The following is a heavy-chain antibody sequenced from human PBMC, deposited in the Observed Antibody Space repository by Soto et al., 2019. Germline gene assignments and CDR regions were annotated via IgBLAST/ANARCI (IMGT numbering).Heavy chain of an antibody. Sequence: SETLSLTCTVSGGSISSGDYYWSWIRQPPGKGLEWIGYIYYSGSTYYNPSLKSRVTISVDTSKNQFSLKLSSVTAADTAVYYCARGGYSYGYFDYWGQGTLVTVSS. CDR2: IYYSGST. CDR1: GGSISSGDYY. J-gene: IGHJ4*02. D-gene: IGHD5-18*01. V-gene: IGHV4-30-4*01. CDR3: ARGGYSYGYFDY.